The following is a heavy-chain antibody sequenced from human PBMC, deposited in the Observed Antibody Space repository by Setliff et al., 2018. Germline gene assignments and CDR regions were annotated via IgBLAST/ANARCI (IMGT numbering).Heavy chain of an antibody. J-gene: IGHJ6*03. CDR2: IITAFGSA. Sequence: ASVKVSCKTSGTTFNSHAINWVRQAPGQGLEWMGRIITAFGSAISAQKFLDRVSITADRTTYTAYLELTSLTLEDTAVYYCATSPKKVTGSGYYNYYMDVWGKGTTVTVS. V-gene: IGHV1-69*06. D-gene: IGHD3-9*01. CDR3: ATSPKKVTGSGYYNYYMDV. CDR1: GTTFNSHA.